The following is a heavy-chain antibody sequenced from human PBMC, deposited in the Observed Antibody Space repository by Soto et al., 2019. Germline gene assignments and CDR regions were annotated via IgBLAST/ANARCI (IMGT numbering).Heavy chain of an antibody. CDR2: IYISGNT. J-gene: IGHJ5*02. D-gene: IGHD6-19*01. CDR1: GGSVSSHY. CDR3: EREIKTYKSGWYFTLS. Sequence: SETLSLTCSVSGGSVSSHYWSWVRQPAGKGLEWIGRIYISGNTKYNPSFKSRVTMSVDTSKNQVSLRLSSVTAAETAVYYCEREIKTYKSGWYFTLSWSQGTQVTVSS. V-gene: IGHV4-4*07.